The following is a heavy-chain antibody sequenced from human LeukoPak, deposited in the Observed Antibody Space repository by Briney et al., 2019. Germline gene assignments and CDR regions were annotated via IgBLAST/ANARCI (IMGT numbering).Heavy chain of an antibody. CDR3: ARDYYDFWSGYSAHDAFDI. V-gene: IGHV3-30-3*01. Sequence: GGSLRLSCAASGSTFSSYAMHWVRQAPGKGLEWVAVKSYDGSNKYYADSVKGRFTISRDNSKNTLYLQMNSLRAEDTAVYYCARDYYDFWSGYSAHDAFDIWGQGTMVTVSS. D-gene: IGHD3-3*01. CDR2: KSYDGSNK. J-gene: IGHJ3*02. CDR1: GSTFSSYA.